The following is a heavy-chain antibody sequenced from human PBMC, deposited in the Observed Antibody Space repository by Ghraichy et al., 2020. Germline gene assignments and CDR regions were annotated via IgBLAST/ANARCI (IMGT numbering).Heavy chain of an antibody. CDR2: IYYSGST. J-gene: IGHJ5*02. Sequence: SETLSLTCTVSGGSISSYYWSWIRQPPGKGLEWIGYIYYSGSTNYNPSLKSRVTISVDTSKNQFSLKLSSVTAADTALYYCARSSGRRNWFDPWGQGTLVTVSS. CDR3: ARSSGRRNWFDP. D-gene: IGHD3-10*01. V-gene: IGHV4-59*01. CDR1: GGSISSYY.